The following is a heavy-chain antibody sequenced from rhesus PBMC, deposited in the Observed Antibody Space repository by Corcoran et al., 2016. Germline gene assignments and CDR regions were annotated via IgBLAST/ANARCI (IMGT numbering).Heavy chain of an antibody. D-gene: IGHD2-21*01. V-gene: IGHV4S9*01. J-gene: IGHJ1*01. Sequence: QVQLQESGPGLVKPSETLSLTCAVSGGSISDSYTWNWIRQPPGKGLEGLGTIYGNRPSTSYNPSLKSRVTISKDTSKNQFFLKLSSVTAADTAVYYCARDSLPYCTGSGCYAGYFEFWGQGALVTVSS. CDR3: ARDSLPYCTGSGCYAGYFEF. CDR1: GGSISDSYT. CDR2: IYGNRPST.